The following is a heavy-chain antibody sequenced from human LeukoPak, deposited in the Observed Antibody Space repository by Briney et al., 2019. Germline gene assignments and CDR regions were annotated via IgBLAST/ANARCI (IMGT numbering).Heavy chain of an antibody. CDR2: MNEDGSRR. CDR1: GFTFSSYS. V-gene: IGHV3-7*01. J-gene: IGHJ3*02. D-gene: IGHD3-22*01. Sequence: GGSLRLSCAASGFTFSSYSMNWARQAPGKGLEWVANMNEDGSRRYFVESVKGRFSISRDNAGNSLYLQMDSLRAEDTAMYYCAKFITYHGGFDIWGRGTMVTVSS. CDR3: AKFITYHGGFDI.